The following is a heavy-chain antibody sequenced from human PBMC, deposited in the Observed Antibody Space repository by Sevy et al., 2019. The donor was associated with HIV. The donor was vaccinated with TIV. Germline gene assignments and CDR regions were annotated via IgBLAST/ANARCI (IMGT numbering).Heavy chain of an antibody. CDR3: ARDKLQTTGSLGDYYYGLYV. J-gene: IGHJ6*02. CDR2: IWYDGSNK. Sequence: GGSLRLSCAGSGFTFSNYGMHWVRQAPGKGLEWVAIIWYDGSNKYYTESVKGRFTISRDNSKNMLYLQMNGLRAEDTAVYYCARDKLQTTGSLGDYYYGLYVWGQGTRVTVSS. D-gene: IGHD3-16*01. CDR1: GFTFSNYG. V-gene: IGHV3-33*01.